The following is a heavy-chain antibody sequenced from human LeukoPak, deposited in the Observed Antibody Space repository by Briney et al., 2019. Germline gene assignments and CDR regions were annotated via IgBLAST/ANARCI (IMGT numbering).Heavy chain of an antibody. J-gene: IGHJ4*02. CDR2: IYYSGST. D-gene: IGHD3-22*01. V-gene: IGHV4-30-4*01. Sequence: SQTLSLTCTVSGGSISSGDYYWSWIRQPPGKGLEWIGYIYYSGSTYYNPSLKSRVTISVDTSKNQFSLKLSSVTAADTAVYYCARAHYYDSSLLDYWGQGTLVTVSP. CDR3: ARAHYYDSSLLDY. CDR1: GGSISSGDYY.